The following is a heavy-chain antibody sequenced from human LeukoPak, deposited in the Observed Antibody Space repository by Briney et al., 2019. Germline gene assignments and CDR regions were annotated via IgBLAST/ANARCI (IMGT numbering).Heavy chain of an antibody. CDR2: TYYRSEWFN. J-gene: IGHJ4*02. Sequence: SQTLSLTCAISGDSVFSNTASWNWIRQSPSRGLEWLGRTYYRSEWFNDYAVSVKSRIIINPDTSNNQFSLQLNSVTPDDTAVYYCARDFDYWGQGTLVTVSS. V-gene: IGHV6-1*01. CDR1: GDSVFSNTAS. CDR3: ARDFDY.